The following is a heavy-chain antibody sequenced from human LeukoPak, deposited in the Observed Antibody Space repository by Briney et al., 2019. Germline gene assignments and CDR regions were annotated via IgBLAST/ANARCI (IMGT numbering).Heavy chain of an antibody. CDR1: GFTFSNYI. CDR3: AKDRGAAVAIDSDY. CDR2: ITGSGGSR. J-gene: IGHJ4*02. D-gene: IGHD2-21*01. V-gene: IGHV3-23*01. Sequence: GGSLRLSCVVAGFTFSNYIMTWVRQAPGMGLEWVSAITGSGGSRSYANSVQGRFAISRDNSENTLFLQMNSLRADDTAVYYCAKDRGAAVAIDSDYWGQGTLVTVSS.